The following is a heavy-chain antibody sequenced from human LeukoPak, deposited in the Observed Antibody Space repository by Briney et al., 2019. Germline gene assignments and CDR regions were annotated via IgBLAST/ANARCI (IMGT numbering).Heavy chain of an antibody. V-gene: IGHV3-23*01. D-gene: IGHD3-10*01. CDR3: ARALGFGELYEVYYFDY. CDR1: GFSFSSYV. J-gene: IGHJ4*02. Sequence: GGSLRLSCVASGFSFSSYVMNWVRQAPGTGLEWVSAISGNGGSTYYADPVKGRFTISRDNAKNSLYLQMDSLRAEDTAVYYCARALGFGELYEVYYFDYWGQGTLVTVSS. CDR2: ISGNGGST.